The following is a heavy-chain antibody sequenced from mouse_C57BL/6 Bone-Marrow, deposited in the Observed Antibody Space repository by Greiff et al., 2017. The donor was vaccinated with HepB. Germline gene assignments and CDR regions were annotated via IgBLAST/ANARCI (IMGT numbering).Heavy chain of an antibody. D-gene: IGHD2-5*01. J-gene: IGHJ2*01. Sequence: VQRVESGAELVRPGASVTLSCKASGYTFTDYEMHWVKQTPVHGLEWIGAIDPETGGTAYNQKFKGKAILTADKSSSTAYMELRSLTSEDSAVYYCTQIEDYSNYEYWGQGTTLTVSS. CDR3: TQIEDYSNYEY. CDR1: GYTFTDYE. CDR2: IDPETGGT. V-gene: IGHV1-15*01.